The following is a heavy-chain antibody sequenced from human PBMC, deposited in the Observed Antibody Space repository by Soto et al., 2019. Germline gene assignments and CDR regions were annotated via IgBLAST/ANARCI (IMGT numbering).Heavy chain of an antibody. V-gene: IGHV1-18*01. J-gene: IGHJ4*02. CDR3: ARDRGDCHY. D-gene: IGHD2-21*02. Sequence: QVQLVQSGAEVKKPGASVKVSCKASGYSFPNYGITWVRQAPGQGLEWMGWINPYNGNTDYAQNLQGRVTMTTDTSTRTAYMELRSLGSDDTAVYYCARDRGDCHYWGQGTLVSVAS. CDR1: GYSFPNYG. CDR2: INPYNGNT.